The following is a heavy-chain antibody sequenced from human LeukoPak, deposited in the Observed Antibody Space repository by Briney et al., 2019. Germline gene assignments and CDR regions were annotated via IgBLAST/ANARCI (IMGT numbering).Heavy chain of an antibody. V-gene: IGHV1-8*03. J-gene: IGHJ4*02. Sequence: EASVKVSCKASGYTFTSYDINWVRQATGQGLEWMGWMNPNSGNTGYAQKFQGRVTITRNTSISTAYMELSSLRSEDTAVYYCARGKGYTAMVNFDYWGQGTLVTVSS. CDR2: MNPNSGNT. CDR3: ARGKGYTAMVNFDY. D-gene: IGHD5-18*01. CDR1: GYTFTSYD.